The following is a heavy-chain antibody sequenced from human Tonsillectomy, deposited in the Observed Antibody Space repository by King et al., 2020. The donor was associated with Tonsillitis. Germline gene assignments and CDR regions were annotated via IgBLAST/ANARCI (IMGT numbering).Heavy chain of an antibody. CDR1: GFIFSSYN. D-gene: IGHD5-12*01. J-gene: IGHJ4*02. CDR2: ISTISSTI. CDR3: ARDRVPYGGYEPFDY. Sequence: VQLVESGGGLVQPGGSLRLSCAASGFIFSSYNMNWVRQAPGKGLDWVSYISTISSTIYYADSVKGRFTISRDNAKNSLYLQMNSLRAEDTAVYYCARDRVPYGGYEPFDYWGQGTLVTVSS. V-gene: IGHV3-48*01.